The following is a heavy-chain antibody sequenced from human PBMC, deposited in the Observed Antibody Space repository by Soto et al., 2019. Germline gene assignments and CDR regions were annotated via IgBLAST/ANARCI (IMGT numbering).Heavy chain of an antibody. CDR1: GYTFTHYD. CDR3: TREPPIVVVPAAWSTPFDY. V-gene: IGHV1-8*01. Sequence: ASVKVSCKASGYTFTHYDINWVRQATGQGLEWMGWMNPNTGNTGFAQKFQDRVTMTRNTSKSVAYLQMNSLKTEDTAVYYCTREPPIVVVPAAWSTPFDYWGQGTLVTVSS. CDR2: MNPNTGNT. D-gene: IGHD2-2*01. J-gene: IGHJ4*02.